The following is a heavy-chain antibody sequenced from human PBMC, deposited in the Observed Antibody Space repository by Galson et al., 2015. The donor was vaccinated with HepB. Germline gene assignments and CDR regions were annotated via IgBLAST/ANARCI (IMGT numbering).Heavy chain of an antibody. J-gene: IGHJ5*01. D-gene: IGHD4-17*01. Sequence: CAISGDSVSSNSAAWNWIRQSPSRGLEWLGRTYYRSKWYNDYAVSVKSRITINPDTSKNQFSLQLNSVTPEDTAVYYCARGPTVPRLTSRWFDSWGQGTLVTVSS. CDR1: GDSVSSNSAA. CDR3: ARGPTVPRLTSRWFDS. CDR2: TYYRSKWYN. V-gene: IGHV6-1*01.